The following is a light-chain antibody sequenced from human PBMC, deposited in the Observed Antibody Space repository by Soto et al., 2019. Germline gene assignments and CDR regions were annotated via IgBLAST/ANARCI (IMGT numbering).Light chain of an antibody. CDR3: QQYNNWPLT. V-gene: IGKV3-15*01. Sequence: EIVMTQSPATLSVSPGEGATLSCRASQSVSINLAWYQQKPGQAPRLLIYGASTRATGIPARFSGSGSGADFTLTISSLQSEDFAVYYGQQYNNWPLTFGPGTKVDIK. CDR1: QSVSIN. J-gene: IGKJ3*01. CDR2: GAS.